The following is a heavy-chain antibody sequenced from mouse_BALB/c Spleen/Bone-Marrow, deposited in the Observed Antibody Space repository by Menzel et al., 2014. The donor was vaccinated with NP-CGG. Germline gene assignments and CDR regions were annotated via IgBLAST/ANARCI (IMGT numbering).Heavy chain of an antibody. D-gene: IGHD2-3*01. CDR3: ARSLYDGYFSWFAY. J-gene: IGHJ3*01. CDR2: IDPANGNT. V-gene: IGHV14-3*02. Sequence: VQLQQSGAELVKPGASVKLSCTASGFNIKDTYMHWVKQRPEQSLEWIGRIDPANGNTKYDPKFQGKATITADTSSNTAYLQLSSLTSEDTAVYYCARSLYDGYFSWFAYWGQGTLVTVSA. CDR1: GFNIKDTY.